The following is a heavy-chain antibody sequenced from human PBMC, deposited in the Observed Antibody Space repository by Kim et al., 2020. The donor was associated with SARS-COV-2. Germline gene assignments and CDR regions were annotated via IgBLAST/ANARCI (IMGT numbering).Heavy chain of an antibody. CDR1: GYTFPNFG. CDR3: ARVASFWGGYRTIDY. J-gene: IGHJ4*02. V-gene: IGHV1-3*01. CDR2: INAGNDRT. D-gene: IGHD3-3*01. Sequence: ASVKVSCKASGYTFPNFGMHWVRQAPGKRLEWMGWINAGNDRTKYSQKFQDRVTITRDTSASTAYMELSSLRSEDTAVYYCARVASFWGGYRTIDYWGRGTLITVSS.